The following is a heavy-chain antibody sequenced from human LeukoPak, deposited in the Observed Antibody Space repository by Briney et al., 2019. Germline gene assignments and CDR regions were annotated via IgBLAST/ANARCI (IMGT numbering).Heavy chain of an antibody. CDR2: IYNSGST. CDR3: ASSNWLRDANFDS. Sequence: PSETLSLTCTVSGGSISSYYWSWIRQPPGKGLEYIGRIYNSGSTNYNPSLKSRVTISVDMPKNQFSLKLTSVTASDSAVYYCASSNWLRDANFDSWGQGTLVTVSS. V-gene: IGHV4-4*09. J-gene: IGHJ4*02. D-gene: IGHD6-13*01. CDR1: GGSISSYY.